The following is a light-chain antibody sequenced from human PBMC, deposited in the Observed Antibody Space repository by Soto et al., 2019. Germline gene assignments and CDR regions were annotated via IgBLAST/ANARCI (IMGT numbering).Light chain of an antibody. CDR3: QQGYSPLLT. J-gene: IGKJ4*01. CDR2: GTS. Sequence: DIQMTQSPSSLSASVGDRVTLTCRASQSIRKYLNWYQVKSGKGPKLLIYGTSTLQSGVPSRFSGSGAGTDFTLTINNLQTEDFAVDYCQQGYSPLLTFGGGTRVEIK. CDR1: QSIRKY. V-gene: IGKV1-39*01.